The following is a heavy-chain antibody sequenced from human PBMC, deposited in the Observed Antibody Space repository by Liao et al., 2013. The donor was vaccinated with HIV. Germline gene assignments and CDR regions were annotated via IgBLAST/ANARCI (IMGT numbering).Heavy chain of an antibody. CDR2: IYSSGSA. CDR1: SGYITSRSYY. CDR3: ARTDQYYDFWNGYENWFDP. J-gene: IGHJ5*02. D-gene: IGHD3-3*01. V-gene: IGHV4-61*02. Sequence: QLQLQESGPGLLRPSQTLSLTCSVSSGYITSRSYYWTWIRQPAGKGLEWIGRIYSSGSANYNPSLKSRVTMSVDTSKNQFSLKLSSVTAADTAVYYCARTDQYYDFWNGYENWFDPWGQGTLVTVSS.